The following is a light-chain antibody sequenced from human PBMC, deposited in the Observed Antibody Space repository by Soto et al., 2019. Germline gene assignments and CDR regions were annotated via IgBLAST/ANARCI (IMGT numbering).Light chain of an antibody. CDR1: QSVSSN. CDR3: QQYNNWRET. V-gene: IGKV3D-15*01. J-gene: IGKJ1*01. Sequence: EIVMTQSPATLSVSPGERATLSCRASQSVSSNLAWYQQKPGQAPRLLIYGASIRATGIPARFSGSGSGTDFTLTISSLQSEDFAVSYCQQYNNWRETFGQGTKVEIK. CDR2: GAS.